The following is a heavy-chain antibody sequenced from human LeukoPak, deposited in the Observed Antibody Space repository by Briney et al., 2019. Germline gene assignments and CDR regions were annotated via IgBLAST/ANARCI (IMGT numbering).Heavy chain of an antibody. CDR1: GFTFGDYA. Sequence: GFLRLSCTASGFTFGDYAMSWFRQAPGRGLEWVGFIRSKAYGGTTEYAASVKGRFTISRDDSKSIAYLQMNSLKTEDTAVYYCTRGYIRQWLVLRDAFDIWGQGTMVTVSS. J-gene: IGHJ3*02. CDR3: TRGYIRQWLVLRDAFDI. CDR2: IRSKAYGGTT. D-gene: IGHD6-19*01. V-gene: IGHV3-49*03.